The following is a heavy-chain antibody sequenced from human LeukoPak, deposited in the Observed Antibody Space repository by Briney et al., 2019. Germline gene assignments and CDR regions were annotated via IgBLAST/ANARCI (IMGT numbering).Heavy chain of an antibody. CDR2: VSYDGSNK. D-gene: IGHD4-23*01. J-gene: IGHJ4*02. Sequence: PGRSLRHSCAASGFTFSSYAMHWVRQAPGKGLEWVAVVSYDGSNKYYADSVKGRFTISRDNSKNTLYLQMNSLRAEDTAVYYCARTRPGTSLFGYWGQGTLVTVSS. CDR1: GFTFSSYA. V-gene: IGHV3-30-3*01. CDR3: ARTRPGTSLFGY.